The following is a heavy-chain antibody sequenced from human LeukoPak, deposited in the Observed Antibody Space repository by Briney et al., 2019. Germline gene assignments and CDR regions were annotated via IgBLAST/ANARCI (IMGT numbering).Heavy chain of an antibody. CDR3: ARGYYIRYSPRDYYYGMDV. Sequence: SETLSLTCAVYGGSFRGYYWSWIRKPPGKGLEWSGEINHSGSTNYNPSIKSRVTISVDTSKNQFSLKLSSVTAADTAVYYCARGYYIRYSPRDYYYGMDVWGQGTTVTVSS. CDR1: GGSFRGYY. D-gene: IGHD3-10*01. CDR2: INHSGST. J-gene: IGHJ6*02. V-gene: IGHV4-34*01.